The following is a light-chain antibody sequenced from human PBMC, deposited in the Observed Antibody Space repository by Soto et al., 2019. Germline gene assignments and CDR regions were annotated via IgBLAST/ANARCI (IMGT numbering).Light chain of an antibody. CDR3: SSYTSSSTF. V-gene: IGLV2-14*01. J-gene: IGLJ2*01. CDR1: SSDVGGYNY. Sequence: QSALTQPASVSGSPGKSITISCTGTSSDVGGYNYVSWYQQHPGKAPKLMIYEVSNRPSGVSNRFSGSKSGNTASLTISGLQAEDEADYYCSSYTSSSTFFGGGTKLTVL. CDR2: EVS.